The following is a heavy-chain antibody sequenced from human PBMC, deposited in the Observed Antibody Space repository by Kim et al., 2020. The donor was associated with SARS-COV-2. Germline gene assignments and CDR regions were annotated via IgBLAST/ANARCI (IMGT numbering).Heavy chain of an antibody. CDR1: GFTFSSYS. J-gene: IGHJ6*02. V-gene: IGHV3-21*01. CDR3: ARDLYYDILTGYYYYYGMDV. CDR2: ISSSSSYI. D-gene: IGHD3-9*01. Sequence: GGSLRLSCAASGFTFSSYSMNWVRQAPGKGLEWVSSISSSSSYIYYADSVKGRFTISRDNAKNSLYLQMNSLRAEDTAVYYCARDLYYDILTGYYYYYGMDVWGQGTTVTVSS.